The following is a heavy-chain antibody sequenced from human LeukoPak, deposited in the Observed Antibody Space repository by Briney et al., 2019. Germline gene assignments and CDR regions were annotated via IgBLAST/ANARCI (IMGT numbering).Heavy chain of an antibody. V-gene: IGHV4-4*08. CDR1: GGSISSYY. Sequence: SETLSLTCTVSGGSISSYYWSWIRQPPGKGLEWIGRIYTSGSTNYNPSLKSRVTISVDTSKNQFSLKLSSVTAADTAVYYCARDNRGFLEWLSWFDPWGQGTLVTVSS. J-gene: IGHJ5*02. CDR2: IYTSGST. D-gene: IGHD3-3*01. CDR3: ARDNRGFLEWLSWFDP.